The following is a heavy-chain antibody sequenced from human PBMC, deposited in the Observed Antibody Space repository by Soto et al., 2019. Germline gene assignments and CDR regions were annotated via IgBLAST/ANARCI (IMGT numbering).Heavy chain of an antibody. J-gene: IGHJ6*02. CDR3: AGEGRPPQQPAYYYYGMDV. V-gene: IGHV3-30-3*01. CDR2: ISYDGSNK. D-gene: IGHD6-13*01. Sequence: QVQLVESGGGVVQPGRSLRLSCAASGFTFSSYAMHWVRQAPGKGLEWVAVISYDGSNKYYADSVKGRFTISRDNSKNTLYLQMNSLRAEDTAVYYCAGEGRPPQQPAYYYYGMDVWGQGTTVTVSS. CDR1: GFTFSSYA.